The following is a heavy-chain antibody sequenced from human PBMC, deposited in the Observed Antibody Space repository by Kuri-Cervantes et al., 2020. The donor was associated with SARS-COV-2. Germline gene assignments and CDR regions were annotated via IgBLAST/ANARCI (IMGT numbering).Heavy chain of an antibody. V-gene: IGHV4-59*04. CDR1: GGSISSHY. CDR3: ARHLPYSNYERGWFDP. CDR2: IYHSGST. J-gene: IGHJ5*02. D-gene: IGHD4-11*01. Sequence: GSLRLSCTVSGGSISSHYWSWIRQPPGKGLEWIGYIYHSGSTYYNPSLKSRVTISVDTSKNQFSLKLSSVTAADTAVYYCARHLPYSNYERGWFDPWGQGTLVTVSS.